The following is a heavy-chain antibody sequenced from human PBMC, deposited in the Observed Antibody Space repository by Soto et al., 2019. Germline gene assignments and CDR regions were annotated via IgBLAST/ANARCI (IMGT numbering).Heavy chain of an antibody. CDR1: GFTFSSYS. J-gene: IGHJ4*02. CDR3: ASLPPTGRDGYNLAGN. Sequence: EVQLVESGGGLVKPGGSLRLSCAASGFTFSSYSMNWVRQAPGKGLEWVSSISSSSSYIYYANSVKGRFTISRDNAKNSLYLQMNSLRAEDTAVYYCASLPPTGRDGYNLAGNWGQGTLVTVSS. CDR2: ISSSSSYI. D-gene: IGHD3-10*01. V-gene: IGHV3-21*01.